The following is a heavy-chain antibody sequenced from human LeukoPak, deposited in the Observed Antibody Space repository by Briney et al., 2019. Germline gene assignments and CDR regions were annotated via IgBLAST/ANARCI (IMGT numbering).Heavy chain of an antibody. CDR1: GFTFSSYW. J-gene: IGHJ3*02. CDR3: ARGLYYYDSSGYYGDTFDI. V-gene: IGHV3-74*01. D-gene: IGHD3-22*01. CDR2: INSDGSST. Sequence: GGSLRLSCAASGFTFSSYWMHWVRQAPGKGLVWVSRINSDGSSTSYADSVKGRFTISRDNAKNTLYLQMNSLRAEDTAVYYCARGLYYYDSSGYYGDTFDIWGQGTMVTVSS.